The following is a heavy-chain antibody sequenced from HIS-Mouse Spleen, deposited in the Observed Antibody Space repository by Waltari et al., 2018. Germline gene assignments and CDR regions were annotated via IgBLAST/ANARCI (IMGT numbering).Heavy chain of an antibody. CDR2: INHSGST. V-gene: IGHV4-34*01. CDR1: GGSFSGYY. Sequence: QVQLQQWGAGLLKPSETLSLTCAAYGGSFSGYYWSWIRQPPGQGLEWIGEINHSGSTNYNPSLKSRVTISVDTSKNQFSLKLSSVTAADTAVYYCARGALRGSYYWGEYFQHWGQGTLVTVSS. J-gene: IGHJ1*01. D-gene: IGHD1-26*01. CDR3: ARGALRGSYYWGEYFQH.